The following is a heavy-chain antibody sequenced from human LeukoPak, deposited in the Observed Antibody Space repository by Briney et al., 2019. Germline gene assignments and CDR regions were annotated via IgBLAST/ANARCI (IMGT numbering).Heavy chain of an antibody. V-gene: IGHV4-59*02. J-gene: IGHJ4*02. Sequence: NPSETLSLTCTVSGGSVSSWYWSWIRQPPGKGLEWIGYIYDSGNTNYNPSLKSRVTISIDTSKNQFSLRLTSVTAADTATYYCARETSLTGYASGLGFNYWGQGILVTVSS. CDR2: IYDSGNT. CDR1: GGSVSSWY. CDR3: ARETSLTGYASGLGFNY. D-gene: IGHD6-19*01.